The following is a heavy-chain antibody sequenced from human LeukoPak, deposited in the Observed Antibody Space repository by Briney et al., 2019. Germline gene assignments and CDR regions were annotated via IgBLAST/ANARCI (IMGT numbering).Heavy chain of an antibody. CDR2: IYYSGST. Sequence: PSETLSLTCTVSGGSISSYYWSWIRQPPGRGLDLIGSIYYSGSTNYNPSLKSRVTISVDTSKNQFSLKLSSVTAADTAVYYCAREKRFLEWSYNWFDPWGQGTLVTVSS. CDR3: AREKRFLEWSYNWFDP. D-gene: IGHD3-3*01. V-gene: IGHV4-59*01. J-gene: IGHJ5*02. CDR1: GGSISSYY.